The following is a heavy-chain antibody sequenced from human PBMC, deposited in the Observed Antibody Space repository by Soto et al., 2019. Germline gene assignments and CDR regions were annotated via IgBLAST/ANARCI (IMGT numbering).Heavy chain of an antibody. Sequence: GGSLRLSCAASGFTFSDYYMSWIRQAPGKGLEWVSYISSSGSTIYYADSVKGRFTISRDNAKNSLYLQMNSLRAEDTAVYYCARATIFGVVTEIGADAFDIWGQGTMVTVSS. J-gene: IGHJ3*02. CDR1: GFTFSDYY. CDR3: ARATIFGVVTEIGADAFDI. CDR2: ISSSGSTI. V-gene: IGHV3-11*01. D-gene: IGHD3-3*01.